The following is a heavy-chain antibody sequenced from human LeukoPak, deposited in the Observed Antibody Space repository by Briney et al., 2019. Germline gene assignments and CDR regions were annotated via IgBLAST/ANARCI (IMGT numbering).Heavy chain of an antibody. CDR2: ISLSGNHT. CDR1: GFSFNTYG. V-gene: IGHV3-23*01. Sequence: PGGTLRLSCAASGFSFNTYGMNWVRQAPGKGLEGVSGISLSGNHTYYIDSVKGRFAISRDNSKNTLYLQMNTLRAEDTAIYYCAKERSRYFDRLFDSWGQGTLVTVSS. CDR3: AKERSRYFDRLFDS. J-gene: IGHJ4*02. D-gene: IGHD3-9*01.